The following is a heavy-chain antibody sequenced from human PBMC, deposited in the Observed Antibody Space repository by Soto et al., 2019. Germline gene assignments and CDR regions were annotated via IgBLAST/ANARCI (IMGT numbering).Heavy chain of an antibody. CDR1: GGTFSSYA. J-gene: IGHJ4*02. V-gene: IGHV1-69*13. Sequence: GASVKVSCKASGGTFSSYAISWVRQAPGQGLEWMGGIIPIFGTANYAQKFQGRVTITADESTSTAYMELSSLRSEDTAVYYCARFLRRAMVAYFEYWGQGTLVTVSS. CDR2: IIPIFGTA. D-gene: IGHD5-18*01. CDR3: ARFLRRAMVAYFEY.